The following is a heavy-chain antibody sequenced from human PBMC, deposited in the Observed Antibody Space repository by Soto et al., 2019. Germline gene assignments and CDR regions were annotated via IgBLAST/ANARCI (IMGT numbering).Heavy chain of an antibody. J-gene: IGHJ3*02. D-gene: IGHD1-26*01. CDR3: ARLLVGATLGAFDI. V-gene: IGHV3-7*01. Sequence: GGSLRLSCAASGFTFSSYWMSWVRQAPGKGLEWVANIKQDGSEKYYVDSVKGRFTISRDNAKNSLYLQMNSLRAEDTAVYYCARLLVGATLGAFDIWGQGTMVTVSS. CDR1: GFTFSSYW. CDR2: IKQDGSEK.